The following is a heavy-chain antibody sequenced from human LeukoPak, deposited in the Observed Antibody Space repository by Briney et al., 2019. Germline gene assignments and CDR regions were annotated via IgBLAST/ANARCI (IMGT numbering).Heavy chain of an antibody. CDR1: GGSISSGSYY. V-gene: IGHV4-61*02. Sequence: SETLSLTCTVSGGSISSGSYYWSWIRQPAGKGLEWIGRIYTSGSTNYNPSLKGRVTISVDKSKNQFSLKLSSVTAADTAVYYCARVLRYVWFDPWGQGTLVTVSS. D-gene: IGHD2-2*01. CDR3: ARVLRYVWFDP. J-gene: IGHJ5*02. CDR2: IYTSGST.